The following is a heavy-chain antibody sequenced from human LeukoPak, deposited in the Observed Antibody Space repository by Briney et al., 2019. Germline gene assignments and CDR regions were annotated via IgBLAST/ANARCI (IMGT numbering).Heavy chain of an antibody. CDR3: AKRPSDYGDYVSYFDY. CDR1: GVTFISYG. CDR2: ISDDGRRK. V-gene: IGHV3-30*18. Sequence: GGSLRLSCAAPGVTFISYGMHWVRQAPGKGLEWVGVISDDGRRKDYADSVKGRFTISRDNSKDTLYLQMNSLRAEDTAVYYCAKRPSDYGDYVSYFDYWGQGTLVTVSS. J-gene: IGHJ4*02. D-gene: IGHD4-17*01.